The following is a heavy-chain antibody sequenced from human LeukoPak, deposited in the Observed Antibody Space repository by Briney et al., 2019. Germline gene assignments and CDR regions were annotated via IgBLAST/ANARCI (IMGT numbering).Heavy chain of an antibody. CDR1: GFTFSDYY. CDR2: ISSSGSTI. J-gene: IGHJ6*02. Sequence: GGSLRLSCAASGFTFSDYYMSWIRQAPGKGPEWVSYISSSGSTIYYADSVKGRFTISRDNAKNSLYLQMNSLRAEDTAVYYCARDKVDDFWSGRYYYGMDVWGQGTTVTVSS. D-gene: IGHD3-3*01. V-gene: IGHV3-11*01. CDR3: ARDKVDDFWSGRYYYGMDV.